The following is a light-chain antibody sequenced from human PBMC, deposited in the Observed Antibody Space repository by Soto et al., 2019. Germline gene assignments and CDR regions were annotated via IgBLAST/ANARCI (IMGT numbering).Light chain of an antibody. CDR1: HDTSNS. CDR3: QQYSAFPYT. Sequence: GGRVTITCRASHDTSNSVAWFQQKPGMAPKSLIYGASTLQSGVSSRFSGSGSGTHFTLTVTSLQPEDFATYYCQQYSAFPYTFGQGTKVDIK. J-gene: IGKJ2*01. CDR2: GAS. V-gene: IGKV1-16*01.